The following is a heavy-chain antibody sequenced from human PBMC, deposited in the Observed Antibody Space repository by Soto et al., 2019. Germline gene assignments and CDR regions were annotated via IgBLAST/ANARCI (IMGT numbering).Heavy chain of an antibody. Sequence: QVQLVESGGGVVQPGRSLRLSCAASGFTFSSYGMHWVRQAPGKGLEWVAVIWYDGSNKYYADSVKGRFTISRDNSMNTLYLQMNSLRAEDTDVYYCGREGYDYIWGSPLSMDVLGKGTTVTVSS. CDR3: GREGYDYIWGSPLSMDV. D-gene: IGHD3-16*01. V-gene: IGHV3-33*01. CDR1: GFTFSSYG. CDR2: IWYDGSNK. J-gene: IGHJ6*03.